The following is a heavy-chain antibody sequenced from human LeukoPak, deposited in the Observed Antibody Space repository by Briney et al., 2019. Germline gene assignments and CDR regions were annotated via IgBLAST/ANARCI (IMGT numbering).Heavy chain of an antibody. D-gene: IGHD6-19*01. Sequence: ASVKVSCKASGYTFTGYYMHWVRQAPGQGLEWMGWINPNSGGTNYAQKFQGRVTMTRATSISTAYMELSGLRSDDTAVYYCARVSAVAGKGNYMDVWGKGTTVTISS. J-gene: IGHJ6*03. CDR1: GYTFTGYY. CDR2: INPNSGGT. V-gene: IGHV1-2*02. CDR3: ARVSAVAGKGNYMDV.